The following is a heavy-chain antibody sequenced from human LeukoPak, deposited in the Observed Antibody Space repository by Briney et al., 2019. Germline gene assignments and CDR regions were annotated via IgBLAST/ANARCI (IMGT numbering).Heavy chain of an antibody. V-gene: IGHV4-4*07. Sequence: PSETLSLTCTVSGGSISSYYWSWIRQPAGKGLEWIGRIYSSGSTNYNPLLKSRVTMSVDTSKNQFSLKLRSVTAADTAVYYCAREAVGSKDLDYWGQGTLVTVSS. J-gene: IGHJ4*02. CDR2: IYSSGST. D-gene: IGHD3-16*01. CDR1: GGSISSYY. CDR3: AREAVGSKDLDY.